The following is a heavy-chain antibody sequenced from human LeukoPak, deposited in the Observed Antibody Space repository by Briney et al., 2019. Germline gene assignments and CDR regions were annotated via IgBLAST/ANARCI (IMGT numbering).Heavy chain of an antibody. CDR3: AKVGDYGDYALDY. D-gene: IGHD4-17*01. CDR2: ISYDGSYK. J-gene: IGHJ4*02. V-gene: IGHV3-30*18. CDR1: GFTFSSYG. Sequence: GGSLRLSCAASGFTFSSYGMHWVRQAQGKGLEWVAVISYDGSYKYYADSVKGRFTISRDNSKNTLYLQMNSLRAEDTAVYYCAKVGDYGDYALDYWGQGTLVTVSS.